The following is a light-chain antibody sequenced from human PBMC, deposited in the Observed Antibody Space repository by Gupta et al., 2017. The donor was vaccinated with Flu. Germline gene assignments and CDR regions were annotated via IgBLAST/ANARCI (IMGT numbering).Light chain of an antibody. CDR2: GNT. Sequence: QSVLTQPPPVSGAPGQRVTISCTWTSSNVGSGYDVHWYQQFPGTAPKLLIYGNTNRPSGVPDRFSGSKSGTSASLAITGLQAEDEADYYCQSYDSSLSTVIFGGGTKLTVL. CDR3: QSYDSSLSTVI. CDR1: SSNVGSGYD. V-gene: IGLV1-40*01. J-gene: IGLJ2*01.